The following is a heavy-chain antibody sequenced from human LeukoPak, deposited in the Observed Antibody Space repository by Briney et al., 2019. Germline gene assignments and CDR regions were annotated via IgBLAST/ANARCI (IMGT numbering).Heavy chain of an antibody. Sequence: SETLSLTCAVYGGSFSSYYWSWVRQPPGKGLEWIGEINHSGSTNYNPSLKSGVTISVDTTKNQFSLKQSTVPAADAAAYYCGRLFWTTVTVNYYYYMDVWGKGTTVTISS. CDR2: INHSGST. CDR3: GRLFWTTVTVNYYYYMDV. CDR1: GGSFSSYY. J-gene: IGHJ6*03. V-gene: IGHV4-34*01. D-gene: IGHD4-17*01.